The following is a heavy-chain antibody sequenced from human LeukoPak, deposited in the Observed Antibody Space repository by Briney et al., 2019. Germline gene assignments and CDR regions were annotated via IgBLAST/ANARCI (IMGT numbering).Heavy chain of an antibody. J-gene: IGHJ6*02. D-gene: IGHD4-23*01. CDR2: IYTSGST. V-gene: IGHV4-4*07. Sequence: SETLSLSCTVSGGSLSSYYWSWIRQPAGKGLEWIGRIYTSGSTNYNPSLKSRVTMSVDTSKNQFSLKLSSVTAADTAVYYCARDRARVTYYYYYGMDVWGQGTTGTVSS. CDR3: ARDRARVTYYYYYGMDV. CDR1: GGSLSSYY.